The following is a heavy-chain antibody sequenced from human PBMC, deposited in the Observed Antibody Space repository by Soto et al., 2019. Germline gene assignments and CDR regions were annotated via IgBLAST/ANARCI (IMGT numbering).Heavy chain of an antibody. D-gene: IGHD2-15*01. CDR2: IYYDEST. CDR1: GVSLNSGQYY. Sequence: SETLSLTCTVSGVSLNSGQYYWVWIHQSPGKGLAWIASIYYDESTYYNPSLKSRVTISTDKPKNQFSLTLKSVTAADTAVYYCGKVLIGATRHTDVDSWGQGALVTVSS. J-gene: IGHJ4*02. CDR3: GKVLIGATRHTDVDS. V-gene: IGHV4-39*01.